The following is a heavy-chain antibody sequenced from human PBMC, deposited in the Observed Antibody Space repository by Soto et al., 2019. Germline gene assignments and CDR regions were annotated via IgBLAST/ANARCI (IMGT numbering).Heavy chain of an antibody. Sequence: GGSLRLSCEASGFTFWNYAMTWVGQAPGKGPEWVSSISRNGDRTYYVDSVKGRFIISRDNSENTLFLQMDSLRAEDAAIYYCVKDWSGEKCPCMDVWGQGTTVTVSS. J-gene: IGHJ6*02. V-gene: IGHV3-23*01. D-gene: IGHD3-3*01. CDR2: ISRNGDRT. CDR1: GFTFWNYA. CDR3: VKDWSGEKCPCMDV.